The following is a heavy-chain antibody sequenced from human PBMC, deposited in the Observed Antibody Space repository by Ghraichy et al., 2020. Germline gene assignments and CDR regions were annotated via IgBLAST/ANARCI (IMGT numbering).Heavy chain of an antibody. J-gene: IGHJ4*02. CDR2: INHSGST. CDR3: ARGGEAAAGKLDY. CDR1: GGSFSGYY. V-gene: IGHV4-34*01. D-gene: IGHD6-13*01. Sequence: SETLSLTCAVYGGSFSGYYWSWIRQPPGKGLEWIGEINHSGSTNYNPSLKSRVTISVDTSKNQFSLKLSSVTAADTAVYYCARGGEAAAGKLDYWGQGTLVTVSS.